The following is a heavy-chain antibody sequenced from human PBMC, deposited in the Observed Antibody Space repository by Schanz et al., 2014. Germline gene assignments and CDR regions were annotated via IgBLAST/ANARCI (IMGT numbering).Heavy chain of an antibody. V-gene: IGHV3-30*02. D-gene: IGHD3-22*01. CDR2: IRYDASNE. CDR3: AKEDRNHNSDYVY. J-gene: IGHJ4*02. Sequence: VQLVESGGGLAQPGGSLRLSCAASGFSFSTYAMNWVRQAPGKGLEWVAFIRYDASNEYYADSVRGRFTISRDNSKNTLYLQMNSLRREDTAVYYCAKEDRNHNSDYVYWGQGTLVTVSS. CDR1: GFSFSTYA.